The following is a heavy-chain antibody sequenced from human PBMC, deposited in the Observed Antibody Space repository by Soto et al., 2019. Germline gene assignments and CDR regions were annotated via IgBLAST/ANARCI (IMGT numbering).Heavy chain of an antibody. Sequence: QVRLEESGPGLVKPSETLSLICSVSGGSVNNANYFWNWIRHHPENGLEWIGYLYYSGSTRYNPSFKTRATLSLDTSKNQFSLRLNSVTVADTAVYFCARDADYGGSRGGMDVWGRGTTVTVSS. D-gene: IGHD4-17*01. V-gene: IGHV4-31*03. CDR3: ARDADYGGSRGGMDV. CDR2: LYYSGST. J-gene: IGHJ6*02. CDR1: GGSVNNANYF.